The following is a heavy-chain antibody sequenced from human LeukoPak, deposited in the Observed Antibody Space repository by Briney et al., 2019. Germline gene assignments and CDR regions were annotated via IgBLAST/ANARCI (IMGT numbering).Heavy chain of an antibody. D-gene: IGHD3-10*01. J-gene: IGHJ4*02. CDR2: INAGNGNT. CDR3: ARGSVSVGGDHNFLPFDY. CDR1: GYSFTTYA. V-gene: IGHV1-3*03. Sequence: ASVKVSCKASGYSFTTYAVHWVRQAPGQRPEWMGWINAGNGNTKYSQEFQGRVTISRDTSASTAYMEMNSLTSEDMAVYYCARGSVSVGGDHNFLPFDYWGQGTLVTVSS.